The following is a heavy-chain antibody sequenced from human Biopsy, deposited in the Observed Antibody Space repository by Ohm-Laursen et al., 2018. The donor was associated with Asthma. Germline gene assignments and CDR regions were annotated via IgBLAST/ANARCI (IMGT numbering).Heavy chain of an antibody. J-gene: IGHJ2*01. CDR3: ARIKIRIGAGTDRYFDL. V-gene: IGHV1-2*06. CDR1: GYPFTDYY. D-gene: IGHD3-16*01. Sequence: SAKVSCKASGYPFTDYYVHWVRQAPGQGLEWMGRIDPNSGGTNYAQKFLGRVTMTRDTSVNTAFMVLSRLRSDDTAVYYCARIKIRIGAGTDRYFDLWGRGTLVTVSS. CDR2: IDPNSGGT.